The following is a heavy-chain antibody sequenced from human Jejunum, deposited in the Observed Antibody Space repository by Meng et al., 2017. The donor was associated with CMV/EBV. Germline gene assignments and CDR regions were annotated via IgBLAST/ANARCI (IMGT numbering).Heavy chain of an antibody. CDR1: GLDFNTYT. Sequence: SVAASGLDFNTYTMNWVRQAPGKGLEWVSSITSGSRYIFYTDSVKGRFTLSRDNAKKSLYLQMNSLRAADTAVYYCATDYRRGAGPNWGQGTLVTVSS. CDR3: ATDYRRGAGPN. D-gene: IGHD6-13*01. V-gene: IGHV3-21*01. CDR2: ITSGSRYI. J-gene: IGHJ4*02.